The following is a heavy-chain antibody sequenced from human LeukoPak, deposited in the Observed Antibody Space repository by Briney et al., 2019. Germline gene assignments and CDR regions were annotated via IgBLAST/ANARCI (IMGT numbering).Heavy chain of an antibody. V-gene: IGHV3-11*01. CDR2: ISSSSGTI. CDR3: ARDSSGWYYFDY. CDR1: GYTFTDYY. Sequence: PGGSLRLSCAASGYTFTDYYMSWIRQAPGQGLEWVSWISSSSGTIYNAHTVKGRVTISRNTATNSLFLELNSLRAEDTSVYYCARDSSGWYYFDYWGQGTLVTVSS. J-gene: IGHJ4*02. D-gene: IGHD6-19*01.